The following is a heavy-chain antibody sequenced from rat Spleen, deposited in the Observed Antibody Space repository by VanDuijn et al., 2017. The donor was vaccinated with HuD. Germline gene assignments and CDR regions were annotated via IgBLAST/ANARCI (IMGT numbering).Heavy chain of an antibody. V-gene: IGHV5S10*01. D-gene: IGHD1-4*01. CDR3: ATQGITAPHFDY. CDR1: GFTLSDHY. Sequence: EVQLVESDGGLVQPGRSLKLSCAASGFTLSDHYMAWVCQAPTKGLEWVASILSDVDSTYYPESVKGRFTISRDNAKSTLYLQMNSLRSEDTAPYYCATQGITAPHFDYWGQGVMVTVSS. CDR2: ILSDVDST. J-gene: IGHJ2*01.